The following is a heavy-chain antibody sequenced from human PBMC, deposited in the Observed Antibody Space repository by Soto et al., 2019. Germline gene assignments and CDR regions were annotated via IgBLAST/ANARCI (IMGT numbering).Heavy chain of an antibody. Sequence: PSETLSLTCTVSGGSISSSSYYWGWIRQPPGKGLEWIGSIYYSGSTYYNPSLKSRVTISVDTSKNQFSLKLSSVTAADTAVYYCARIRIAVAGTNYYYYYGMDVWGQGATVTVSS. CDR3: ARIRIAVAGTNYYYYYGMDV. V-gene: IGHV4-39*01. D-gene: IGHD6-19*01. J-gene: IGHJ6*02. CDR1: GGSISSSSYY. CDR2: IYYSGST.